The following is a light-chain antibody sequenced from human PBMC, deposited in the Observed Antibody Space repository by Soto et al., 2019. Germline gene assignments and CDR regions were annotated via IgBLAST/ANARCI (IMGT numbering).Light chain of an antibody. CDR1: SSDVGGYNY. J-gene: IGLJ2*01. Sequence: QSALTQPASVSGSPGQSITISCTGTSSDVGGYNYVSWYQQHPGKAPKLLIYEVSNRPSGVSNRFSGPKSGNTASLTISGLQAEDEADYYCSSYTRNSTLVFGGGTKLPVL. CDR2: EVS. V-gene: IGLV2-14*01. CDR3: SSYTRNSTLV.